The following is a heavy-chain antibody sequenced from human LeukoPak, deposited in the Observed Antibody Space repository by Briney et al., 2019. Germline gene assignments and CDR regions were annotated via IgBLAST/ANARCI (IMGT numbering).Heavy chain of an antibody. Sequence: ASVKVSCKASGYTFTSYGISWVRQAPGQGLEWMGWISAYNGNTNYAQKLQGRVTMTTDTSTSTAYMELRSLRSDDAAVYYCATGGEIAARGWFDPWGQGTLVTVSS. V-gene: IGHV1-18*01. J-gene: IGHJ5*02. CDR1: GYTFTSYG. D-gene: IGHD6-6*01. CDR3: ATGGEIAARGWFDP. CDR2: ISAYNGNT.